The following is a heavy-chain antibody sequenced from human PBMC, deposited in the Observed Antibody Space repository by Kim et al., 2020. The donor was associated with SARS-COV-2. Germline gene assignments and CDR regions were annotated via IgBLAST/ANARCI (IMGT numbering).Heavy chain of an antibody. J-gene: IGHJ5*02. CDR2: INAANGNT. V-gene: IGHV1-3*01. D-gene: IGHD2-15*01. CDR3: ARGFCNDVNCFNWFDP. Sequence: ASVKVSCKASGDIFNRYVMHWVRQAPGQSLEWMGWINAANGNTKSSQKFQGRLTITWDTSARTAYMDLSSLTSEDTAVYYCARGFCNDVNCFNWFDPWGQGALVTHSS. CDR1: GDIFNRYV.